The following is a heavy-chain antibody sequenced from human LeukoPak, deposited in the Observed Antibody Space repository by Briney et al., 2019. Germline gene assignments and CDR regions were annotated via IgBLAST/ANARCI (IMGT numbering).Heavy chain of an antibody. V-gene: IGHV4-39*01. CDR3: ARQGYCSGGSCSAPELDY. J-gene: IGHJ4*02. CDR2: IYCSGST. D-gene: IGHD2-15*01. Sequence: PSETLSLTCTVSGGSISSSSYYWGWIRQPPGKGLEWIGSIYCSGSTYYNPSLKSRVTISVDTSKNQFSLKLSSVTAADTAVYYCARQGYCSGGSCSAPELDYWGQGTLVTVSS. CDR1: GGSISSSSYY.